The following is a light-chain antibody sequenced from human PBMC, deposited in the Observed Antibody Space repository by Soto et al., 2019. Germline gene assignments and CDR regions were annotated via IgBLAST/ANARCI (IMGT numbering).Light chain of an antibody. Sequence: EIVLTQSPGTLSLSPRERATLSCRASQSVSSNYLAWYQRKPGQAPRLLIYGASSRATGIPDRFSGSGSGTDFTLTITRLEPEDFALYYCQQYGSSPLTFGGGTKVEIK. J-gene: IGKJ4*01. V-gene: IGKV3-20*01. CDR2: GAS. CDR3: QQYGSSPLT. CDR1: QSVSSNY.